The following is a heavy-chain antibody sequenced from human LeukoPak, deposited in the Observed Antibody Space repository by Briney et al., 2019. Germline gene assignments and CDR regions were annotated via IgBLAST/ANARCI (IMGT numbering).Heavy chain of an antibody. D-gene: IGHD3-10*01. J-gene: IGHJ3*02. Sequence: PSETLSLTCTVSGGSISTYYWSWIRQPPGKGLEWIAYIYYSGSTNYNPSLKSRVTISVDTSKNQFSLNLTSVTAADAAVYYCAARNMVRDPSALDIWGQGTMVTVSS. V-gene: IGHV4-59*01. CDR2: IYYSGST. CDR1: GGSISTYY. CDR3: AARNMVRDPSALDI.